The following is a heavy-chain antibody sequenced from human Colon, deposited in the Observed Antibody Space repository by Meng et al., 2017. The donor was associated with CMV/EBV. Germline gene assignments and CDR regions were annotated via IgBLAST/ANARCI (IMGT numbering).Heavy chain of an antibody. Sequence: GGSLRLSCEASGFSFSDAWMNRVRQDAEKGLVWVSRISGNGVRAEYSADVEGRFTTSRGNTANRLYLQMKSLRKEDTSLYYCVREAPRATPDAFDLWGQGTMVTVSS. J-gene: IGHJ3*01. V-gene: IGHV3-74*03. CDR2: ISGNGVRA. CDR3: VREAPRATPDAFDL. CDR1: GFSFSDAW.